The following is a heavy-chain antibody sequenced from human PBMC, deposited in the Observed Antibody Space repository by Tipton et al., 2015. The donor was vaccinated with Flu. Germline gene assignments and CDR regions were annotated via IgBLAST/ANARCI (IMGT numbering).Heavy chain of an antibody. CDR3: ARARYSSGWSHYYFDY. CDR1: GYTFTGYY. CDR2: INPNSGGT. Sequence: QVQLVQSGAEVKKPGASVKVSCKASGYTFTGYYMHWVRQAPGQGLEWMGWINPNSGGTNYAQKFQGRVTMTRDTSISTAYMELSRLRSDDTAVYYCARARYSSGWSHYYFDYWGQGTLVTVSS. D-gene: IGHD6-19*01. V-gene: IGHV1-2*02. J-gene: IGHJ4*02.